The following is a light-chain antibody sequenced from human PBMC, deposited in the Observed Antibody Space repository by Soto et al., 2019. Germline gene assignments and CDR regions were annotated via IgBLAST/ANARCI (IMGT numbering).Light chain of an antibody. CDR3: QQYNNWPPLT. CDR2: GAS. V-gene: IGKV3-15*01. J-gene: IGKJ4*01. Sequence: ETLMTQSPATLSLSPGERATLSCRAGQRVSSNLACYQQKAGQAPMLLIYGASTRATGIPARFSGSGSGTEFILTISSLQSEDFAVYYCQQYNNWPPLTFGGGTKVDI. CDR1: QRVSSN.